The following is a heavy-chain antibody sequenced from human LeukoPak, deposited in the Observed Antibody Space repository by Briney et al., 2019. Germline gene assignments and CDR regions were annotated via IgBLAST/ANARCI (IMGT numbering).Heavy chain of an antibody. V-gene: IGHV1-46*01. Sequence: ASVTVSFKASGYTFTSYYMHWVRQAPGQGLEWMGIINPSGGSTSYAQKFQGRVTMTRDTSTSTVYMELSSLRSEDTAVYYCASLYSGSYPSTDAFDIWGQGTMVTVSS. D-gene: IGHD1-26*01. CDR1: GYTFTSYY. CDR2: INPSGGST. J-gene: IGHJ3*02. CDR3: ASLYSGSYPSTDAFDI.